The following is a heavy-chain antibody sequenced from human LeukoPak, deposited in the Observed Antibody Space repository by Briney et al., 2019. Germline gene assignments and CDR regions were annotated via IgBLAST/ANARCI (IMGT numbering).Heavy chain of an antibody. J-gene: IGHJ4*02. Sequence: GGSLRLSCSASGFTLSSYAMHWVRQAPGKGLEWVGRLKSKTDGGTTDYAAPVKGRFTISRDDSKNTLFLQMDSLKIEDTAVYFCTMGTGYTSGWYLGYFDYWGQGTLVTVSS. CDR2: LKSKTDGGTT. CDR1: GFTLSSYA. V-gene: IGHV3-15*01. CDR3: TMGTGYTSGWYLGYFDY. D-gene: IGHD6-19*01.